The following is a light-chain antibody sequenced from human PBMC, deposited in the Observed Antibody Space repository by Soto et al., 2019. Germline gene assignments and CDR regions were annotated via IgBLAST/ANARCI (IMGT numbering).Light chain of an antibody. CDR3: SSYTSSGTVV. CDR2: EVS. CDR1: GSNIGGFNY. J-gene: IGLJ2*01. V-gene: IGLV2-14*01. Sequence: QSALTQPASVSGSPGQSITISCTGTGSNIGGFNYVSWYQQYPGKAPKLMIYEVSNRPSGVSNRFSGSKSGNTASLTISGLQAEDEVDYYCSSYTSSGTVVFGGGTQLTVL.